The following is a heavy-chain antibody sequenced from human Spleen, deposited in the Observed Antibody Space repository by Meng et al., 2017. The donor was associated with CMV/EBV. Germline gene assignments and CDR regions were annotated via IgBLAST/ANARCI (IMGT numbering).Heavy chain of an antibody. V-gene: IGHV1-2*02. CDR3: ATDQVLPPTPAATYEH. CDR2: INPNSGDT. Sequence: YTFSGYYMHWVRQAPGRGLEWMGWINPNSGDTRYAQKFQGRVTMTRDTSISTAYVELSRLRSDDTAVYYCATDQVLPPTPAATYEHWGQGTLVTVSS. CDR1: YTFSGYY. J-gene: IGHJ1*01. D-gene: IGHD2-2*01.